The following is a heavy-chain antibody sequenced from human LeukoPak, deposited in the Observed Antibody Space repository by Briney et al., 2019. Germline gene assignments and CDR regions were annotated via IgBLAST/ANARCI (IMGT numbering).Heavy chain of an antibody. J-gene: IGHJ1*01. CDR3: ARDSQEFFQH. V-gene: IGHV3-43*02. Sequence: GGSLRLSCAASGYTFDNYAIHWVRQAPGKGLEWVSLISGDGGSTYYADSMKGRFTISRDNSKNSLYLQMNSLRTEDTALYYCARDSQEFFQHWGQGTLVTVSS. CDR1: GYTFDNYA. CDR2: ISGDGGST.